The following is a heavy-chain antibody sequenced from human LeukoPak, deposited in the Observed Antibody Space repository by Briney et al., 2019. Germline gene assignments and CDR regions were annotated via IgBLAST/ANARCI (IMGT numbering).Heavy chain of an antibody. V-gene: IGHV3-74*01. CDR1: GFTFSSYW. D-gene: IGHD3-22*01. CDR3: ARAYYASSGLWGTGY. Sequence: PGGSLRLSCAASGFTFSSYWMHWVRQAPGKGRVWVSRINSDGSSTSYADSVKGRFTISRDNAKNTLYLQMNSLRAEDTAVYYCARAYYASSGLWGTGYWGQGTLVTVSS. J-gene: IGHJ4*02. CDR2: INSDGSST.